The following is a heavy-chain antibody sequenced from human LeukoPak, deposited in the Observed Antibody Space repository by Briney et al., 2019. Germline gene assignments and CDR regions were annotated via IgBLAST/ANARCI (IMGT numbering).Heavy chain of an antibody. CDR1: GFTFSTYG. Sequence: PGRSLRLSCVASGFTFSTYGMHWVRQAPGKGLEWVAFIRYDGSDKYYADSVKGRFTISRDNSANTLSLQTNGLSTEDTAVYYCARVGGSGWPLDYWGQGTLVTVSS. CDR2: IRYDGSDK. J-gene: IGHJ4*02. D-gene: IGHD6-19*01. V-gene: IGHV3-30*02. CDR3: ARVGGSGWPLDY.